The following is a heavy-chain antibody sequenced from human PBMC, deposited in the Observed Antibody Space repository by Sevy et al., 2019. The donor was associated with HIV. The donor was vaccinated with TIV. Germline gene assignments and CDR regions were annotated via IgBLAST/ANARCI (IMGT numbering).Heavy chain of an antibody. Sequence: GGSLRLSCAASGFTFSNYAMSWVRQAPGKGLEWVSTISGSGASTYYADSVKGRFTVSRDNSKNTLYLQRNSLRAEDTAVYYCAKGPLLRPFDPWGQRTLVTVSS. D-gene: IGHD3-3*01. CDR3: AKGPLLRPFDP. CDR2: ISGSGAST. J-gene: IGHJ5*02. V-gene: IGHV3-23*01. CDR1: GFTFSNYA.